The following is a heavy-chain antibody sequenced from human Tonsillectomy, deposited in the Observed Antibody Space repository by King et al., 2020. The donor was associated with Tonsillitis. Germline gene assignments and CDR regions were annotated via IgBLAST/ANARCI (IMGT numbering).Heavy chain of an antibody. CDR2: IYHTGST. V-gene: IGHV4-38-2*02. CDR1: GYSISNGYY. D-gene: IGHD3-22*01. Sequence: LQLQESGPGLVKPSETLSLTCTVSGYSISNGYYWGWVRQPPGKGLEWIGNIYHTGSTYYSPSLKSRVTMSVDTSKNQFSLKMYSVTAADTAVYYCARTFSLFSMIVVVFDSWGQGTLVTVSS. CDR3: ARTFSLFSMIVVVFDS. J-gene: IGHJ4*02.